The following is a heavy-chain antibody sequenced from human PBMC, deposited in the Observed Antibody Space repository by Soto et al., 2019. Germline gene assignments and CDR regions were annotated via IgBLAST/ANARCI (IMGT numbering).Heavy chain of an antibody. Sequence: QVHLQESRPGLVKASETLSLTCTVFGASISSGTYYWTWIRQAPGKGLEWVGHIYYTGSTNYNPALNDRVSISVDTSKNHFSLQLISVAAADPAVYYCARGAGFSYASTWFDIWGQGTLVTVSS. D-gene: IGHD5-18*01. V-gene: IGHV4-61*03. CDR2: IYYTGST. CDR3: ARGAGFSYASTWFDI. J-gene: IGHJ5*02. CDR1: GASISSGTYY.